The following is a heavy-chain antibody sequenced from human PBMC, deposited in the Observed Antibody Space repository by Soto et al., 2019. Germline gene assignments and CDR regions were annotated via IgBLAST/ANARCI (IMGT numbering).Heavy chain of an antibody. V-gene: IGHV5-10-1*01. J-gene: IGHJ6*02. D-gene: IGHD6-6*01. Sequence: XASLKISCKGSGYSFTSYWISWVRQMPGKGLEWMGRIDPSDSYTNYSPSFQGHVTISADKSISTAYLQWSSLKASDTAMYYCAMSGGQLGKNYYHYGMDVWGQGTTVTASS. CDR2: IDPSDSYT. CDR1: GYSFTSYW. CDR3: AMSGGQLGKNYYHYGMDV.